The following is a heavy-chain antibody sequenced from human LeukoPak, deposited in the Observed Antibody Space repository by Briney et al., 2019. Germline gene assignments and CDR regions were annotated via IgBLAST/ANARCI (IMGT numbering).Heavy chain of an antibody. CDR3: ARHKEWLRLPDAFDI. J-gene: IGHJ3*02. CDR1: GGSIGSTSYY. V-gene: IGHV4-39*01. CDR2: IYYSGST. Sequence: SETLSLTCTVSGGSIGSTSYYWGWIRQPPGKGLEWIGSIYYSGSTYYNPSLKSRVTISVDTSKNQFSLKLSSVTAADTAVYYCARHKEWLRLPDAFDIWGQGTMVTVSS. D-gene: IGHD6-19*01.